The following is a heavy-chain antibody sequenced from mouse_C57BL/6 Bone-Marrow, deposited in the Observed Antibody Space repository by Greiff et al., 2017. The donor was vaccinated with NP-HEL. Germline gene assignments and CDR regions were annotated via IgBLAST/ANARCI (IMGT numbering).Heavy chain of an antibody. CDR2: IYPRSGNT. CDR1: GYTFTSYG. Sequence: QVQLKESGAELARPGASVKLSCKASGYTFTSYGISWVKQRTGQGLEWIGEIYPRSGNTYYNEKFKGKATLTADKSSSTAYMELRSLTSEDSAVYFCARSEYYDSFDYWGQGTTLTVSS. D-gene: IGHD1-1*01. CDR3: ARSEYYDSFDY. V-gene: IGHV1-81*01. J-gene: IGHJ2*01.